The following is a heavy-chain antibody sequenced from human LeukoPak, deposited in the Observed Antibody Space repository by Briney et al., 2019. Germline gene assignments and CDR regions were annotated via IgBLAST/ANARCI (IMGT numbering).Heavy chain of an antibody. CDR3: ARDLHGGYSYGYEFDY. CDR2: IYHSGST. CDR1: GYSISSGYY. J-gene: IGHJ4*02. V-gene: IGHV4-38-2*02. Sequence: SETLSLTCAVSGYSISSGYYWGWIRQPPGKGLEWIGSIYHSGSTYYNPSLKSRVTISVDTSKNQFSLKLSSVTAADTAVYYCARDLHGGYSYGYEFDYWGQGTPVTVSS. D-gene: IGHD5-18*01.